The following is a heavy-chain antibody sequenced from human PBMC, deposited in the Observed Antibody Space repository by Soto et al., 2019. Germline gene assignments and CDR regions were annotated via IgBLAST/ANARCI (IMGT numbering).Heavy chain of an antibody. Sequence: QTGGSLRLSCEATGFTFSSHEMNWIRQTPGKRLEWIAKISGSGSTINYADSVKGRFTISRDNVQRTLHLQMDGLRVEDTGVYYCARGGVYWGRGTLVTVSS. D-gene: IGHD2-8*01. J-gene: IGHJ1*01. V-gene: IGHV3-48*03. CDR2: ISGSGSTI. CDR1: GFTFSSHE. CDR3: ARGGVY.